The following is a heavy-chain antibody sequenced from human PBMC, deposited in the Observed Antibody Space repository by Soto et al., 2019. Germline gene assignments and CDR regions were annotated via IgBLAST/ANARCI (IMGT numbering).Heavy chain of an antibody. V-gene: IGHV3-15*07. CDR1: CFTFTNAW. CDR2: IKSKTDGGTT. CDR3: TTEKYYYDTSGYTNWFDP. Sequence: CFTFTNAWMKWVRQSLAKALEWVGRIKSKTDGGTTDYAAPVKGRFTISRDASKNTLYLQMNSLKTEDTAVYYCTTEKYYYDTSGYTNWFDPCGQGTLVPVS. D-gene: IGHD3-22*01. J-gene: IGHJ5*02.